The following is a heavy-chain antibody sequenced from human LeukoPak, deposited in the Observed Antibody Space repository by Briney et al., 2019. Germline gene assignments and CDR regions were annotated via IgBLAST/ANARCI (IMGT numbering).Heavy chain of an antibody. Sequence: PSETLSLTCAVYGGSFSGYYWSWIRQPPGKGLEWIGEINHSGSTNYNPSLKSRVTISVDTSKNQFSLKLSSVTAADTAVYYCARGPDPRFGESLRGPYYYYGMDVWGQGTTVTVSS. V-gene: IGHV4-34*01. CDR1: GGSFSGYY. CDR3: ARGPDPRFGESLRGPYYYYGMDV. D-gene: IGHD3-10*01. J-gene: IGHJ6*02. CDR2: INHSGST.